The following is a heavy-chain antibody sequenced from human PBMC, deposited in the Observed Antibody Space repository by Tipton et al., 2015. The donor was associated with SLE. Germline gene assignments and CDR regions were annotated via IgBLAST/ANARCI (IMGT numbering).Heavy chain of an antibody. V-gene: IGHV1-69*09. CDR3: ASLGRWYSGI. CDR2: IIPILGIA. CDR1: GYSFTMYG. Sequence: QVQLVQSGAEVKKPGTSVKVSCKTSGYSFTMYGISWVRQAPGQGLEWMGRIIPILGIANYAQKFQGRVTITADKSTSTAYMELSSLRSEDTAVYYCASLGRWYSGIWGQGTMVTVSS. J-gene: IGHJ3*01. D-gene: IGHD1-26*01.